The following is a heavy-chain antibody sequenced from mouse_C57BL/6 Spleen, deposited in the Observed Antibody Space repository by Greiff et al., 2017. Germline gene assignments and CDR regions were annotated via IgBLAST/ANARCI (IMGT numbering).Heavy chain of an antibody. CDR2: IRSKSRKYAT. CDR3: GREGNSIDY. Sequence: EADGGLVQPNGSLKLSCAASGFTFITYAMHWVRQAPGKGLEWAARIRSKSRKYATYYADSVKDRFTNSRDDSQSMLYLKMNNLKTEDTAMYYCGREGNSIDYWGQGTTLTVSS. CDR1: GFTFITYA. V-gene: IGHV10-3*01. J-gene: IGHJ2*01.